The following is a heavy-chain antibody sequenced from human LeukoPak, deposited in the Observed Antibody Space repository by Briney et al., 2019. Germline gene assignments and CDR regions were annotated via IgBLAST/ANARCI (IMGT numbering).Heavy chain of an antibody. CDR2: IYPRDGST. V-gene: IGHV1-46*01. CDR3: ARDQEGFDY. CDR1: GYTFTNNY. Sequence: EASVKVSCKASGYTFTNNYLHWVRQAPGQGLEWMGMIYPRDGSTSYAQNFQGRVTVTGDTSTTTVHMELRGLRSEDTAVYYCARDQEGFDYWGQGTVVTVSS. J-gene: IGHJ4*02.